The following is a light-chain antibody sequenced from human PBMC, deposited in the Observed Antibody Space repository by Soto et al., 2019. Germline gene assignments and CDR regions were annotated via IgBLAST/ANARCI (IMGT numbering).Light chain of an antibody. J-gene: IGLJ3*02. Sequence: QSVLTQPPSVSWAPGQRVTISCTGSSSNIGAGYDVHWYHQLPGTAPKLLIYGNNNRPSGVPDRFSGSRSGTSASLAITGLQAEDEADYYCQSYDRSLSVWVFGGGTKLTVL. CDR2: GNN. CDR1: SSNIGAGYD. CDR3: QSYDRSLSVWV. V-gene: IGLV1-40*01.